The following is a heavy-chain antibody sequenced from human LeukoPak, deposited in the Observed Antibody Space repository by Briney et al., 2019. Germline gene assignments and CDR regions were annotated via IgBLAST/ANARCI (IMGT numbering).Heavy chain of an antibody. CDR1: GDSINGYF. J-gene: IGHJ4*01. V-gene: IGHV4-59*08. CDR2: IYYRGGT. Sequence: PSETLSLTCTVSGDSINGYFRSWIRQPPGQGLEWVGYIYYRGGTSYNPSLGGRITVSLDTSRNQFFPRLTSVTPADTAMYYCARHGNTGPVSGLPLDHWGHGTLVSVSS. CDR3: ARHGNTGPVSGLPLDH. D-gene: IGHD6-19*01.